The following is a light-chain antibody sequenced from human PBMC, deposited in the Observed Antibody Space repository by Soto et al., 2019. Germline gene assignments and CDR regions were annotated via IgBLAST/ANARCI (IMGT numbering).Light chain of an antibody. J-gene: IGKJ1*01. Sequence: EIVMTQSPPTLSVSPGQRATLSCRASQSVNTNLAWYQQKPGQAPRLLIYGASTRATGIPARFSGSGSGTEFTLTISSLQSEDFAVYYCQQYNNWATFGQGTKVDIK. CDR2: GAS. CDR3: QQYNNWAT. CDR1: QSVNTN. V-gene: IGKV3-15*01.